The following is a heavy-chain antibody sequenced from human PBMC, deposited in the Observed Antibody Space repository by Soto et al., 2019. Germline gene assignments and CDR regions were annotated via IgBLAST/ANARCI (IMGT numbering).Heavy chain of an antibody. D-gene: IGHD6-19*01. CDR3: ARSHVAGIFGGKYYFDY. Sequence: QVPLVQSGAEVKKPGSSVKVSCKASGGTFSSYAISWVRQAPGQGLEWMGGIIPIFGTANYAQKFQGRVTITADESTSTAYMELSSLRSEDTAVYYCARSHVAGIFGGKYYFDYWGQGTLVTVSS. CDR1: GGTFSSYA. V-gene: IGHV1-69*01. CDR2: IIPIFGTA. J-gene: IGHJ4*02.